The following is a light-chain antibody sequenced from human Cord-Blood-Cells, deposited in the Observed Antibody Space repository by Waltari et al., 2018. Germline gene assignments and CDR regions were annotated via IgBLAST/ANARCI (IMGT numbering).Light chain of an antibody. CDR2: RNN. CDR3: AAWDDSLSVYV. V-gene: IGLV1-47*01. J-gene: IGLJ1*01. CDR1: SSNIGSNY. Sequence: QSVLTQPPSASGTPGQRVTISCSGSSSNIGSNYVYWYQQPPGTAPKLLIYRNNQRPSGVPYLFSGSKSGTSASLAISGLRSEDEADYYCAAWDDSLSVYVFGTGTKVTVL.